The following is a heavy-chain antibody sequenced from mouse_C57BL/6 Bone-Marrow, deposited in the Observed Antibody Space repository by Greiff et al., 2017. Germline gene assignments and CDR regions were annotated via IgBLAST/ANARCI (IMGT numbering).Heavy chain of an antibody. D-gene: IGHD1-1*01. V-gene: IGHV1-26*01. CDR2: INPNNGGT. CDR3: ASYGSSYEAMDY. CDR1: GYTFTDYY. Sequence: VQLQQSGPELVKPGASVQISCKASGYTFTDYYMNWVKQSHGKSLEWIGDINPNNGGTSYNQKFKGKATLTVDKSSSTAYMELRSLTSEDSAVYYCASYGSSYEAMDYWGQGTSVTVSS. J-gene: IGHJ4*01.